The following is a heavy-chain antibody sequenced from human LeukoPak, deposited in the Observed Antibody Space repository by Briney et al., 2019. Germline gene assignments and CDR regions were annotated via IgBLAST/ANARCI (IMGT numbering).Heavy chain of an antibody. CDR2: MNPNSGNT. CDR1: GYTFSSYH. D-gene: IGHD3-22*01. CDR3: ARGTYYDSSIVDY. J-gene: IGHJ4*02. Sequence: ASVKVSCKASGYTFSSYHIHWVRQATGQGLEWMGWMNPNSGNTGYAQKFQGRVTITRNTSISTAYMELSSLRSEDTAVYYCARGTYYDSSIVDYWGQGTLVTVSS. V-gene: IGHV1-8*03.